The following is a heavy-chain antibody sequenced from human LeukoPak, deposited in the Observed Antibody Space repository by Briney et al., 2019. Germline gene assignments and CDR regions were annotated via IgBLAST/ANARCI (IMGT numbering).Heavy chain of an antibody. V-gene: IGHV3-7*01. CDR2: IKQNGSAR. CDR1: GFTFNSYW. Sequence: GGSLRLSCAASGFTFNSYWMSWVRQAPGKGLEWVACIKQNGSARYYVDSMKGRFTISRDNTKNSLYLQMNTLRAEDTAMYYCARVLAGRTLTPPDAFDIWGQGTLVAVSA. D-gene: IGHD3-9*01. J-gene: IGHJ3*02. CDR3: ARVLAGRTLTPPDAFDI.